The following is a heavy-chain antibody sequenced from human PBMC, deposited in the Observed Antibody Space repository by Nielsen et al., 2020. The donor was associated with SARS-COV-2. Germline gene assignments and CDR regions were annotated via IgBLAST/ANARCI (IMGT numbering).Heavy chain of an antibody. V-gene: IGHV3-64*04. J-gene: IGHJ4*02. CDR3: ASQYHLVD. Sequence: GGSLRLSCSASGFTFSSFTMHWVRQAPGRELEYVSALNSNGHSTYYADSVKGRFTISRDNAKNSLYLQMNNLRAEDTAVYYCASQYHLVDWGQGTLVTVSS. D-gene: IGHD2-8*02. CDR2: LNSNGHST. CDR1: GFTFSSFT.